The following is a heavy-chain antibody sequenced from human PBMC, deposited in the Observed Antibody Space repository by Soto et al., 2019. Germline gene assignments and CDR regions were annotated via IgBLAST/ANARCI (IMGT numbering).Heavy chain of an antibody. Sequence: HPGGSLRLSCAASGFTFSDFWMSWVRQAPGKGLELVANIKEDGSDKNHVDSVKGRFTISRDNAKNLVYLQMNNLRVEDTAVYYCARGGWLAYWGQGTQVTVSS. CDR2: IKEDGSDK. CDR3: ARGGWLAY. CDR1: GFTFSDFW. J-gene: IGHJ4*02. V-gene: IGHV3-7*05.